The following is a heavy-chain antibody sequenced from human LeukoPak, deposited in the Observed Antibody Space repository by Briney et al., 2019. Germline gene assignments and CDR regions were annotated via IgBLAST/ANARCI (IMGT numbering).Heavy chain of an antibody. J-gene: IGHJ5*02. CDR3: AREKRYGDSPNWFDP. D-gene: IGHD4-17*01. Sequence: SETLSLTCAVYGGSFSGYYWSWIRQPPGKGLEWIGYIYHSGSTYYNPSLKSRVTISVDRSKNQFSLKLSSVTAADTAVYYCAREKRYGDSPNWFDPWGQGTLVTVSS. CDR1: GGSFSGYY. V-gene: IGHV4-34*01. CDR2: IYHSGST.